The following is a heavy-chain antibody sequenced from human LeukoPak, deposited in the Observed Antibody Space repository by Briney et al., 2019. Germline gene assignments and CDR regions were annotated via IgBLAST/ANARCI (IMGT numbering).Heavy chain of an antibody. CDR3: TAGVHGDTRGLDQ. CDR2: ISSSSSTI. Sequence: GGSLRLSCAASGFTFNNYYMNWVRQAPGKGLEWVSYISSSSSTIYYADSVKGRFTISRDNAKNSLYLQMNSQRTEDTAFYYCTAGVHGDTRGLDQWGQGTLVTVSS. V-gene: IGHV3-48*01. J-gene: IGHJ4*02. CDR1: GFTFNNYY. D-gene: IGHD4-17*01.